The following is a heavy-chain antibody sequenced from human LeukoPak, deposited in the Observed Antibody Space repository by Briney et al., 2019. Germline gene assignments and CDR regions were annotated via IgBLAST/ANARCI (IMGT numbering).Heavy chain of an antibody. CDR2: ISSSSSYI. CDR1: GFTFTSYS. CDR3: ARDGKSGSYVNFQH. J-gene: IGHJ1*01. D-gene: IGHD1-26*01. Sequence: GGSLRLSCAASGFTFTSYSFNWVRQAPGKGLEWVSSISSSSSYIYYADSVKGRFTISRDNAKNSLYLQMNSLRAEDTAVYYCARDGKSGSYVNFQHWGQGTLVTVSS. V-gene: IGHV3-21*01.